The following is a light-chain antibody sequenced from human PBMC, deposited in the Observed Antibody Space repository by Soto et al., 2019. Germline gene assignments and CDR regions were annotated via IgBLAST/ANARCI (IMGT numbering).Light chain of an antibody. CDR2: GAS. J-gene: IGKJ4*01. CDR3: QKYNSAPLT. V-gene: IGKV3-15*01. CDR1: QSVSSN. Sequence: EIVMTQSPATLSVSPVERATLSCRASQSVSSNLAWYQQKPGQAPRLLIYGASTRATGIPARFSGSGSGTEFTLTISSLQSEDVATYYCQKYNSAPLTFGGGTKVDIK.